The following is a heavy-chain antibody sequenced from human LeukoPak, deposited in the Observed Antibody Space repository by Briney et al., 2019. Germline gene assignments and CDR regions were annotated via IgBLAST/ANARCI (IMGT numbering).Heavy chain of an antibody. CDR3: VRGYYYDSSGYPV. Sequence: SETLSLTCTVSGGSISSYYWSWIRQPPGKGLEWIGYIYYSGSTNYNPSLKSRVTISVDTSKNQFSLKLSSVTAADTAVYYCVRGYYYDSSGYPVWGQGTLVTVSS. CDR1: GGSISSYY. CDR2: IYYSGST. V-gene: IGHV4-59*01. D-gene: IGHD3-22*01. J-gene: IGHJ4*02.